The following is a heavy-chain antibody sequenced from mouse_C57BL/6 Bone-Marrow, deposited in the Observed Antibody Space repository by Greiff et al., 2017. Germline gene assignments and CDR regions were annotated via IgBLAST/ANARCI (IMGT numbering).Heavy chain of an antibody. D-gene: IGHD2-5*01. CDR2: IDPEDGDT. V-gene: IGHV14-1*01. CDR3: TAGTFSNQFAY. Sequence: EVQLQESGAELVRPGASVKLSCTASGFNIKDYYMNWVKQRPEQGLEWIGRIDPEDGDTDYDSKFHGKATMTADTSSNTAYLQLSSLTSEDTAVYYGTAGTFSNQFAYWGQGTLVTVSA. J-gene: IGHJ3*01. CDR1: GFNIKDYY.